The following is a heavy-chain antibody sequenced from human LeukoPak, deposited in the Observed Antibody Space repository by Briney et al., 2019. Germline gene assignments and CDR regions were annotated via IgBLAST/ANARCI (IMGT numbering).Heavy chain of an antibody. CDR2: INPNSGGT. Sequence: ASVKVSCKISGFTLSEISIHWVRQAPGKGLEWMGWINPNSGGTNYAQKFQGRVTMTRDTSISTAYMELSRLRSDDTAVYYCARVAPLRLGELSFLRFWDYWGQGTLVTVSS. CDR1: GFTLSEIS. J-gene: IGHJ4*02. CDR3: ARVAPLRLGELSFLRFWDY. D-gene: IGHD3-16*02. V-gene: IGHV1-2*02.